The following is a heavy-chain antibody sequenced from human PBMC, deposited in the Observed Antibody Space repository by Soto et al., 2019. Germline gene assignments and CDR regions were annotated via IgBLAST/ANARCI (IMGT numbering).Heavy chain of an antibody. CDR2: ISGSGGST. CDR3: AKGERGNYLLDY. CDR1: GFTFSSYA. D-gene: IGHD4-4*01. V-gene: IGHV3-23*01. J-gene: IGHJ4*02. Sequence: EVQLLESGGGLVQPGGSLRLSCAASGFTFSSYAMSWVRQAPGKGLEWVSAISGSGGSTYYADSVKGRFTISRDNSKNTLYLQMNSLRAEDTALYYCAKGERGNYLLDYWGQGTLVTVSS.